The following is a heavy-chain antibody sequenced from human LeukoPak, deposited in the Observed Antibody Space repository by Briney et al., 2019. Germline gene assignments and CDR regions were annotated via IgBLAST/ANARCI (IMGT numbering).Heavy chain of an antibody. Sequence: ASVKVSCKASGYTFTSYGISWVRQAPGQGLEWMGWISAYNGNTNYAQKLQGRVTMTTDTSTSTAYMELRSLRSDDTAVYYCARCEGRFTISGKYYFDYWGQGTLVTVSS. J-gene: IGHJ4*02. CDR2: ISAYNGNT. D-gene: IGHD3-3*01. CDR1: GYTFTSYG. CDR3: ARCEGRFTISGKYYFDY. V-gene: IGHV1-18*01.